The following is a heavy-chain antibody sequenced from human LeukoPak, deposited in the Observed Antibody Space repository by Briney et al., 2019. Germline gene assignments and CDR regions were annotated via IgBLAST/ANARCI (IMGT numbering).Heavy chain of an antibody. J-gene: IGHJ5*02. CDR2: INPNSGGT. V-gene: IGHV1-2*02. CDR3: AREGSSGWYGVWGNWFDP. CDR1: GYTFTGYY. D-gene: IGHD6-19*01. Sequence: ASVKVSCKASGYTFTGYYMHWVRQAPRQGLEWMGWINPNSGGTNYAQKFQGRVTMTRDTSISTAYMELSRLRSDDTAVYYCAREGSSGWYGVWGNWFDPWGQGTLVTVSS.